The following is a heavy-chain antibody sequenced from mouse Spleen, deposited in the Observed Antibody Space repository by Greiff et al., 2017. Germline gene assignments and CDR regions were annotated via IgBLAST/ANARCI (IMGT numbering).Heavy chain of an antibody. CDR1: GYTFTSYW. Sequence: VQLQQPGAELVKPGASVKMSCKASGYTFTSYWITWVKQRPGQGLEWIGDIYPGSGSTNYNEKFKSKATLTVDTSSSTAYMQLSSLTSEDSAVYYCAREILYEGYAMDYWGQGTSVTVSS. D-gene: IGHD2-14*01. J-gene: IGHJ4*01. CDR3: AREILYEGYAMDY. CDR2: IYPGSGST. V-gene: IGHV1-55*01.